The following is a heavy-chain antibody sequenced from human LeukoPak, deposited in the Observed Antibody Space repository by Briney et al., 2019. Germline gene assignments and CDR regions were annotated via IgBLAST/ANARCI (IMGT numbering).Heavy chain of an antibody. J-gene: IGHJ4*02. CDR2: ISPHNGST. Sequence: AASVKVSCKASGYTFSTYGITWVRQAHGQGLEWLGWISPHNGSTNYAQKFQGRVTLTTDTSANTAYLELRSLRSDDTALYYCARDHLDIVPTIYSFWGQGTLVTVSS. V-gene: IGHV1-18*01. CDR1: GYTFSTYG. CDR3: ARDHLDIVPTIYSF. D-gene: IGHD5-12*01.